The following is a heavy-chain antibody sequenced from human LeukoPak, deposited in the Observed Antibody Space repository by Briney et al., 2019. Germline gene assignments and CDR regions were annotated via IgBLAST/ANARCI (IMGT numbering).Heavy chain of an antibody. CDR3: ARRISYYYYMDV. CDR2: ISSSGSTI. D-gene: IGHD2-15*01. J-gene: IGHJ6*03. CDR1: GFTFSSYE. V-gene: IGHV3-48*03. Sequence: GGSLRLSCAASGFTFSSYEMNWVRQAPGKGLEWVSYISSSGSTIYYADSVKGRFTISRDNAKNSLYLQMNSLRAEDTAVYYCARRISYYYYMDVWGKGTTVTISS.